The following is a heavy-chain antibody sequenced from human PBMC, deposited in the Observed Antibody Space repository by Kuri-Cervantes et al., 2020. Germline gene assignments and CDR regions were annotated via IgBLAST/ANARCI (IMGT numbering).Heavy chain of an antibody. V-gene: IGHV3-11*04. CDR2: ISTSGSII. CDR1: GFTFSDYY. CDR3: ARSSQDNVWGSYRNVYYDY. Sequence: GGSLRLSCAASGFTFSDYYMSWIRQAPGKGLESVSDISTSGSIIYYADSVKGRFTISRDNAKNSLYLQMNSLRVDDTAVYYCARSSQDNVWGSYRNVYYDYWGQGTLVTVSS. J-gene: IGHJ4*02. D-gene: IGHD3-16*02.